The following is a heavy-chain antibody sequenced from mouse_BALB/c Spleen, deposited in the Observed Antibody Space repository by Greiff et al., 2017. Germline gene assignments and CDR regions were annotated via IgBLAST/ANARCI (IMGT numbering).Heavy chain of an antibody. CDR3: ARRDDYDVAMDY. CDR1: GFTFRSFG. D-gene: IGHD2-4*01. CDR2: ISSGSSTI. J-gene: IGHJ4*01. Sequence: EVQGVESGGGLVQPGGSRKLSCAASGFTFRSFGMHWVRQAPEKGLEWVAYISSGSSTIYYADTVKGRFTISRDNPKNTLFLQMTSLRSEDTAMYYCARRDDYDVAMDYWGQGTSVTVSS. V-gene: IGHV5-17*02.